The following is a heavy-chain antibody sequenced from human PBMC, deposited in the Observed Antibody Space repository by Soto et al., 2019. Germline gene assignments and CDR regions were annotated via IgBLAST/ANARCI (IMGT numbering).Heavy chain of an antibody. V-gene: IGHV3-30*18. CDR3: AKDSAGVAVAGTAPDY. J-gene: IGHJ4*02. Sequence: QVQLVESGGGVVQPGRSLRLSCAASGFTFSSYGMHWVRQAPGKGLEWVAVISYAGSNKYYADSVKGRFTISRDNSKNTLYLQMNSLRAEDTAVYYCAKDSAGVAVAGTAPDYWGQGTLVTVSS. D-gene: IGHD6-19*01. CDR2: ISYAGSNK. CDR1: GFTFSSYG.